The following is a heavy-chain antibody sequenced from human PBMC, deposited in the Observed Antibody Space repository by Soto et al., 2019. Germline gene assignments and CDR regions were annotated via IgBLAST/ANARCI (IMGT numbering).Heavy chain of an antibody. CDR1: GYTFTSYA. CDR3: ARAKSRRNYDILTGHLDY. CDR2: INAGNGNT. J-gene: IGHJ4*02. Sequence: ASVKVSCKASGYTFTSYAMHWVRRAPGQRLEWMGWINAGNGNTKYSQKFQGRVTITRDTSASTAYMELSSLRSEDTAVYYCARAKSRRNYDILTGHLDYWGQGTLVTVSS. D-gene: IGHD3-9*01. V-gene: IGHV1-3*01.